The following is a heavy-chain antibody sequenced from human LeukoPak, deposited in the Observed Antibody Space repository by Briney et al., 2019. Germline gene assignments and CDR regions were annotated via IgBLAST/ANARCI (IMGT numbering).Heavy chain of an antibody. CDR1: GGSISSGGYP. V-gene: IGHV4-30-2*01. CDR2: IYHSGST. J-gene: IGHJ4*02. D-gene: IGHD3-3*01. Sequence: KTSETLSLTCADPGGSISSGGYPWSWIRQPPGKGLEWIGYIYHSGSTYYNPSLKSRVTISVDRSKNQFSLKLSSVTAADTAVYYCARAMSGYLSYWGQGTLVTVSS. CDR3: ARAMSGYLSY.